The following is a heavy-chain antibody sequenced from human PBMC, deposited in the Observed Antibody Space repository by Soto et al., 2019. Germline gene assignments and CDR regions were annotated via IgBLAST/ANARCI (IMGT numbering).Heavy chain of an antibody. CDR1: GYTITSYG. CDR3: ARDRVVPAAIVPIDY. J-gene: IGHJ4*02. D-gene: IGHD2-2*01. Sequence: ASVKVSCKASGYTITSYGISWVRQAPGQGLEWMGWISAYNGNTNYAQKLQGRVTMTTDTSTSTAYMELRSLRSDDTAVYYCARDRVVPAAIVPIDYWGQGTLVTVSS. V-gene: IGHV1-18*01. CDR2: ISAYNGNT.